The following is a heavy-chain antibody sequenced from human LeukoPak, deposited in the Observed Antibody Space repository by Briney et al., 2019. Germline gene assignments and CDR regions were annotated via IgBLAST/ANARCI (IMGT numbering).Heavy chain of an antibody. D-gene: IGHD4-11*01. CDR3: TTAGVQYRDY. Sequence: PGGSLRLSCAASGFTFSNAWMSWVRQAPGKGPELVGRIKSKTDGGTTDYAATVKGRFTISRDDSKNTLCLQMNSLKTEDTAVYYCTTAGVQYRDYWGQGTLVTVSS. CDR1: GFTFSNAW. J-gene: IGHJ4*02. V-gene: IGHV3-15*01. CDR2: IKSKTDGGTT.